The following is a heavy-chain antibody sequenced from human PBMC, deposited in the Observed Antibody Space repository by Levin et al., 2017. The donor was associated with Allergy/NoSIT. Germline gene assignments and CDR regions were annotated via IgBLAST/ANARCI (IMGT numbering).Heavy chain of an antibody. CDR3: ARDPGITYMDV. J-gene: IGHJ6*03. Sequence: PSETLSLTCTVSGGSISSYYWSWIRQPPGKGLEWIGYFYYTGSTNYSPSLKSRVTISVDTSKSQFSLKLSSVTAADTAVYYCARDPGITYMDVWGKGTTVTVSS. V-gene: IGHV4-59*01. CDR2: FYYTGST. D-gene: IGHD1-14*01. CDR1: GGSISSYY.